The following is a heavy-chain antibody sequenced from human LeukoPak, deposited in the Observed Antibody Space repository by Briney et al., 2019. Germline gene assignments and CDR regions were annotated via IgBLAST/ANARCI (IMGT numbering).Heavy chain of an antibody. J-gene: IGHJ4*02. CDR1: DGSISSHY. Sequence: SETLSLTCTVSDGSISSHYWSWIRQPPGKGLEWIGHFAYSGTTSYNASLKSRVTISVDTSKNQFSLTLTPVTAADTAVYYCAREGPLRYFDWLLPRRVYFDYWGQGTLVTVSS. CDR3: AREGPLRYFDWLLPRRVYFDY. CDR2: FAYSGTT. V-gene: IGHV4-59*11. D-gene: IGHD3-9*01.